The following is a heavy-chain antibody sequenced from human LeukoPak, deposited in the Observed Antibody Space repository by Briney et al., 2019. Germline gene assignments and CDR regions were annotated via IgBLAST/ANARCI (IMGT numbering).Heavy chain of an antibody. V-gene: IGHV1-18*01. Sequence: ASVKVSCKASGHSFTTYGISWVRQAPGQGLEWMGWIAANTGNTLFAQKFQDRLTMTTDTSMSTAYMELSSLTSDDTALYFCARVFGLYQEAMDVWGPGTTVTVSS. J-gene: IGHJ6*02. CDR3: ARVFGLYQEAMDV. CDR2: IAANTGNT. CDR1: GHSFTTYG. D-gene: IGHD3/OR15-3a*01.